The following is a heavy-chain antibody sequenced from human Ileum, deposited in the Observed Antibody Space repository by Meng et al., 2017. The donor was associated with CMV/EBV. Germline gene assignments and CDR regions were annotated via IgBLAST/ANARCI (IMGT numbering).Heavy chain of an antibody. V-gene: IGHV7-4-1*02. J-gene: IGHJ4*02. CDR1: GYTFTRNN. CDR3: ARDGLNERYFDY. CDR2: INTNTGNP. Sequence: KGSGYTFTRNNLIWVRQAPGQGPEWMGWINTNTGNPTYARDFTGRFVFSLDTSVTTAYLQISSLKAEDTAVYYCARDGLNERYFDYWGQGTLVTVSS.